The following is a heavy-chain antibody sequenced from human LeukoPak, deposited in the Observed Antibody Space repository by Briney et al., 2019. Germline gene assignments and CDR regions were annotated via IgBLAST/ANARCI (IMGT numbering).Heavy chain of an antibody. CDR3: ARQIDYGFDY. V-gene: IGHV3-74*01. J-gene: IGHJ4*02. CDR1: GFTFSSYS. CDR2: ILSDGSRT. Sequence: GGSLRLSCAASGFTFSSYSMNWVRQAPGKGLVWVARILSDGSRTYYADSVKGRFTISRDNPKNTLYLQMTSLRAEDTAMYYCARQIDYGFDYWGQGTLVTVSS. D-gene: IGHD4-17*01.